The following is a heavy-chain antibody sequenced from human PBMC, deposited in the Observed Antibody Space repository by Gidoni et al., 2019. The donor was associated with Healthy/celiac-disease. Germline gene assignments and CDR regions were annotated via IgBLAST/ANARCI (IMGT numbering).Heavy chain of an antibody. CDR1: GYTFTSNY. CDR2: INPSGGST. CDR3: ARVGTYGSGSYSPFDY. D-gene: IGHD3-10*01. V-gene: IGHV1-46*01. Sequence: QVQLVQSGAEVKNPGASVKVSCKASGYTFTSNYMHWVRQAPGQGLEWMGIINPSGGSTSYAQKFQGRVTMTRDTSTSTVYMELSSLRSEDTAVYYCARVGTYGSGSYSPFDYWGQGTLVTVSS. J-gene: IGHJ4*02.